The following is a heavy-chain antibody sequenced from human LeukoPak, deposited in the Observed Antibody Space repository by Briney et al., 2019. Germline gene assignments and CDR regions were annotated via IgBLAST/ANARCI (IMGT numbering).Heavy chain of an antibody. J-gene: IGHJ4*02. CDR2: IYDSGST. Sequence: SETLSLTCTVSGGSISSSSYYWGWIRQPPGKGLEWIGSIYDSGSTYYNPSLKSRVTISVDTSKNQFSLKLSSVTAADTAVYYCARHCFMGPSSLRDYWGQGTLVTVSS. V-gene: IGHV4-39*01. CDR1: GGSISSSSYY. CDR3: ARHCFMGPSSLRDY. D-gene: IGHD1-26*01.